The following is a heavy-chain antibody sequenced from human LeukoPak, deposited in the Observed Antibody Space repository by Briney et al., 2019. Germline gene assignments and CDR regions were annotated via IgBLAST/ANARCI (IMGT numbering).Heavy chain of an antibody. CDR2: INPNSGGT. V-gene: IGHV1-2*04. CDR1: GYTFTGYY. CDR3: ARDLKNSGDYFDY. D-gene: IGHD6-25*01. J-gene: IGHJ4*02. Sequence: GGSLRLSCAASGYTFTGYYMHWARQAPGQGLEWMGRINPNSGGTNYAQKFQGWVTMTRDTSISTAYMELSRLRSDDTAVYYCARDLKNSGDYFDYWGQGTLVTVSS.